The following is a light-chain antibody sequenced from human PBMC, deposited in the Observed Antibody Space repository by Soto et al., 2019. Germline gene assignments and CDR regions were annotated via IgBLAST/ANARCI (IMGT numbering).Light chain of an antibody. J-gene: IGLJ1*01. CDR3: QSYDDSLSVHYV. CDR1: SSNIGSTYD. V-gene: IGLV1-40*01. Sequence: QSVLTQPPSVSGAPGQRVTISCTGSSSNIGSTYDVQWYQQLPGTAPKLLMHGNTDRPSGVPERFSGCKSGTSASLAITGLQADDEADYYCQSYDDSLSVHYVFGTGTKVTVL. CDR2: GNT.